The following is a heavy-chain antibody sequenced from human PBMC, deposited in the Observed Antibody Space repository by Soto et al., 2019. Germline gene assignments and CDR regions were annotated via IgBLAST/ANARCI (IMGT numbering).Heavy chain of an antibody. V-gene: IGHV1-46*01. CDR2: INPSGGST. CDR3: ARDLQCFYRSDYHHDLQSF. J-gene: IGHJ3*01. CDR1: VYTFTSYY. Sequence: GASVKVSCKASVYTFTSYYMHWVRQAPGQGLEWMGIINPSGGSTSYAQKFQGRVTMTRDTSTSTVYMELSSLRSEDTAVYYCARDLQCFYRSDYHHDLQSFCGQG. D-gene: IGHD3-10*02.